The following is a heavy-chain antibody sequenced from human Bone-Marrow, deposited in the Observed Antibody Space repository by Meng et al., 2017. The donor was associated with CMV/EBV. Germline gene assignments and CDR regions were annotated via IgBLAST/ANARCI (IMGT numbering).Heavy chain of an antibody. D-gene: IGHD3-10*01. J-gene: IGHJ4*02. CDR1: GYTFTTYG. V-gene: IGHV1-18*01. CDR2: ISADTTNI. CDR3: TIGEFDS. Sequence: ASVKVSCKASGYTFTTYGVTWVRQAPGQGLEWMGWISADTTNINYAQRLQGRVTLSTDTSTSTAYMELRSLRSDDTAMYYCTIGEFDSWGQGTLVTVSS.